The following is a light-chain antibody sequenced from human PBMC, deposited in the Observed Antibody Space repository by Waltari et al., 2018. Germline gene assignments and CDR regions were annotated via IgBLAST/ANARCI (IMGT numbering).Light chain of an antibody. J-gene: IGKJ4*01. V-gene: IGKV3-20*01. CDR1: QSVSNNY. Sequence: NVLTQSPGTLSLSPGERATLSCRASQSVSNNYLAWFQQQPGKAPRLLIYGASSRATGIPDRFSGSGSGTDFTLTISRLEPEDSAVYFCHLYGSARTFGGGTKVEIK. CDR3: HLYGSART. CDR2: GAS.